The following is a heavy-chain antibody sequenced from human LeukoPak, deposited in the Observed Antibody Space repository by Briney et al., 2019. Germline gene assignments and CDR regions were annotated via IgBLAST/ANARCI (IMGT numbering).Heavy chain of an antibody. D-gene: IGHD3-3*02. CDR2: MNPESGNS. J-gene: IGHJ4*02. CDR3: ARGIQREVLGSDY. Sequence: GASVKVSCKASGYTFTNYDIHWVRQATGQGLEWMGWMNPESGNSGFAQKFQGRVTMTRDTSISTAYMEVSSLSSDDTAVYYCARGIQREVLGSDYWGQGTLVTVSS. V-gene: IGHV1-8*01. CDR1: GYTFTNYD.